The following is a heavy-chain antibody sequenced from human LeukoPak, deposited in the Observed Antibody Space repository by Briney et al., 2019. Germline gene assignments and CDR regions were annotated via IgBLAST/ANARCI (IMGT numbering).Heavy chain of an antibody. CDR1: GFTFSRFS. V-gene: IGHV3-7*05. CDR2: IKQDGSEN. D-gene: IGHD3-10*01. Sequence: PGGSLRLSCAASGFTFSRFSMSWVRQAPGRGLEWVANIKQDGSENYYVDSVKGRFTIYRDNAKNSLYLQMNSLRAEDTAVYYCARHLAGSYYRGIDNWGQGTLVTVSS. J-gene: IGHJ4*02. CDR3: ARHLAGSYYRGIDN.